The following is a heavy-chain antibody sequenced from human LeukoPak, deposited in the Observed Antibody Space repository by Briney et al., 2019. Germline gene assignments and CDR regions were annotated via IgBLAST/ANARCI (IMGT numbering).Heavy chain of an antibody. CDR3: ARNRVGEPWPRDAFDI. V-gene: IGHV4-4*07. CDR1: GGSISSYY. Sequence: SETLSLTCTVSGGSISSYYWSWIRQPVGKGLEWIGRIYTSGSTNYNPSLKSRVTMSVDTSKNQFSLKLSSVTAADTAVYYCARNRVGEPWPRDAFDIWGQGTMVTVSS. J-gene: IGHJ3*02. D-gene: IGHD1-14*01. CDR2: IYTSGST.